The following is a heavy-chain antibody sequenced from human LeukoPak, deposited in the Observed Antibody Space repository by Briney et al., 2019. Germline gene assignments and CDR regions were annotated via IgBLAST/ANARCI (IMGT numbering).Heavy chain of an antibody. J-gene: IGHJ4*02. CDR2: INPNSGGT. CDR3: ARDLAFLGTTVTLGY. Sequence: ASVKVSCKASGYTFTSYIITWVRQAPGQGLEWMGWINPNSGGTNYAQKFQGRVTMTRDTSISTAYMELSRLRSDDTAVYYCARDLAFLGTTVTLGYWGQGTLVTVSS. D-gene: IGHD4-17*01. V-gene: IGHV1-2*02. CDR1: GYTFTSYI.